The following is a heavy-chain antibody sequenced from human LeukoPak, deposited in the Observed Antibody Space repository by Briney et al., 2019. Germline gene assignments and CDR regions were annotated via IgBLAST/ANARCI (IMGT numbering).Heavy chain of an antibody. J-gene: IGHJ3*02. Sequence: TGGSLRLSCAASGFIFKSYGMYWVRQAPGKGLEWVAVIWYDGTNKYYADSVKGRFTISRDNSRNTLYLEMISLRVEDTAVYYCARAIIRGDDAFDMWGQGTMVTVFS. CDR1: GFIFKSYG. D-gene: IGHD3-10*01. CDR2: IWYDGTNK. V-gene: IGHV3-33*01. CDR3: ARAIIRGDDAFDM.